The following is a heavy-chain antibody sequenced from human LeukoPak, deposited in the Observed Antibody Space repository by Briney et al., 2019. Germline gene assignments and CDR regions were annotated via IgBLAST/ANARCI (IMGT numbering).Heavy chain of an antibody. J-gene: IGHJ6*03. V-gene: IGHV4-59*08. D-gene: IGHD3-3*01. CDR1: GGSISSYY. CDR2: IYYSGST. Sequence: SETLSLTCTVSGGSISSYYWSWIRQPPGKGLEWMGDIYYSGSTNYNPSLKSRVTISVDTSKHQFSLKLSSVTAADPAVYYCARAAGRYDFWSGTRGYYYYYMDVWGKGTTVTVSS. CDR3: ARAAGRYDFWSGTRGYYYYYMDV.